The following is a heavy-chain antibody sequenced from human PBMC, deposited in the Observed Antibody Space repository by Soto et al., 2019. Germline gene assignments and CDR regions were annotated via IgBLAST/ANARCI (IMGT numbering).Heavy chain of an antibody. D-gene: IGHD3-22*01. J-gene: IGHJ4*02. V-gene: IGHV3-21*01. CDR3: ARAHNLIRGYYQYYLDY. CDR2: ISSSSSYI. Sequence: GGSLRLSCAASGFTFSSYSMNWVRQAPGKGLKWVSSISSSSSYIYYADSVKGRFTISRDNAKNSLYLQMNSLRAEDTAVYYCARAHNLIRGYYQYYLDYWGQGTLVTVSS. CDR1: GFTFSSYS.